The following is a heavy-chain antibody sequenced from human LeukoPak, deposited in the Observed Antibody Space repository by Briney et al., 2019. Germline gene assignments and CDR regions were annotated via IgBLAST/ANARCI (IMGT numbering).Heavy chain of an antibody. J-gene: IGHJ4*02. CDR1: GFTFDDYA. CDR2: INWNGRIT. Sequence: PGGSLRLSCAASGFTFDDYAMNWVRQVPGRGLEWVSGINWNGRITEYADSVKDRFTISRDNAKNSLYLQLNSLRAEDTAIYYCAREERTAGGRGYFDCWGQGTLVTVSS. D-gene: IGHD2-8*02. V-gene: IGHV3-20*04. CDR3: AREERTAGGRGYFDC.